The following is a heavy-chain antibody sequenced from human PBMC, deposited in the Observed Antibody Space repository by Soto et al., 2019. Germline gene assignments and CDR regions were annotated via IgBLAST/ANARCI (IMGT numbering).Heavy chain of an antibody. CDR2: IWYDGSNE. Sequence: QVQLVESGGGVVQPGRSLRLSCAASGFTFSSYGMHWVRQAPGKGLEWVGVIWYDGSNEWYADSVKGRFTISRDNSKNTLYLQINSLRAEATAVYSCARDRGYSGYDSPRFYYGMDVWGQGTTVTVSS. CDR1: GFTFSSYG. V-gene: IGHV3-33*01. J-gene: IGHJ6*02. CDR3: ARDRGYSGYDSPRFYYGMDV. D-gene: IGHD5-12*01.